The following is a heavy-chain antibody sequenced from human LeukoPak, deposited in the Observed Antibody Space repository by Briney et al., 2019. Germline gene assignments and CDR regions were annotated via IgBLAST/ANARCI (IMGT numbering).Heavy chain of an antibody. CDR2: SSWYDNTE. CDR3: GKGRRRCTGCDGFDI. V-gene: IGHV3-43*01. CDR1: GFNFDDHT. J-gene: IGHJ3*02. D-gene: IGHD1-14*01. Sequence: GGSLRLSCAACGFNFDDHTMHWVRQAPGKGLEWVSISSWYDNTEYYADCVKGRFTISRDNSKTSLYLQMNSLRTEDTAVYYCGKGRRRCTGCDGFDILGQGTMVTVSS.